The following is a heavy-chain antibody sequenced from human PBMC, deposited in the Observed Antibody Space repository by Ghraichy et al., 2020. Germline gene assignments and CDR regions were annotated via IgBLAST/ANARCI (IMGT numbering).Heavy chain of an antibody. V-gene: IGHV3-7*01. J-gene: IGHJ6*02. Sequence: GESLNISCAASGFTFSSYWMSWVRQAPGKGLEWVANIKQDGSEKYYVDSVKGRFTISRDNAKNSLYLQMNSLRAEDTAVYYCGGYYQYYYGMDVWGQGTTVTVSS. CDR3: GGYYQYYYGMDV. CDR2: IKQDGSEK. CDR1: GFTFSSYW. D-gene: IGHD5-12*01.